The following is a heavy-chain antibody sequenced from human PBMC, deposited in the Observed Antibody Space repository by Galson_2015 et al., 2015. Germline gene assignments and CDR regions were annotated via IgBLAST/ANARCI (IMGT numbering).Heavy chain of an antibody. Sequence: SLRLSCAASGFTFDDYAMHWVRQAPGKGLEWVSGISWNSGSIGYADSVKGRFTISRDNAKNSLYLQMNSLRAEDTALYYCAKVRDSGGYYYDFDYWGQGTLVTVSS. CDR3: AKVRDSGGYYYDFDY. J-gene: IGHJ4*02. CDR1: GFTFDDYA. D-gene: IGHD3-22*01. CDR2: ISWNSGSI. V-gene: IGHV3-9*01.